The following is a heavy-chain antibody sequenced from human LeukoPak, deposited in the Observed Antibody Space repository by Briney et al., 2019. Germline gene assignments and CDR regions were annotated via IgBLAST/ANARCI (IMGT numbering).Heavy chain of an antibody. CDR2: IIPIFGTA. Sequence: GASVKVSCKASGGTFSSYAISWVRQDPGQGLEWMGGIIPIFGTANYAQKFQGRVTITADKSTSTAYMELSSLRSEDTAVYYCARIYGSGSYRRYDYYYYYYMDVWGKGTTVTVSS. J-gene: IGHJ6*03. CDR3: ARIYGSGSYRRYDYYYYYYMDV. V-gene: IGHV1-69*06. D-gene: IGHD3-10*01. CDR1: GGTFSSYA.